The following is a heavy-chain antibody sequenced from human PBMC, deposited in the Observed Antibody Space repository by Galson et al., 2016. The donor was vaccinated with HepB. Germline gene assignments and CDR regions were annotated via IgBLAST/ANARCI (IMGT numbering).Heavy chain of an antibody. CDR3: ASNWDKDY. CDR2: IYSGGGT. Sequence: SLRLSCAASGFTFSSSSMSWVRQAPGKGLEWVSVIYSGGGTVYADSVKGRFTISRDNSKNTLYLQMNRLRAEDTAVYYCASNWDKDYWGQGTLVTVSS. V-gene: IGHV3-53*01. D-gene: IGHD7-27*01. CDR1: GFTFSSSS. J-gene: IGHJ4*02.